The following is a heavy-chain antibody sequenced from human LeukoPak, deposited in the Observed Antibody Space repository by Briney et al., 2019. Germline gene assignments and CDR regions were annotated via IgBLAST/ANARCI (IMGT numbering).Heavy chain of an antibody. CDR1: GGTFSSYA. D-gene: IGHD3-10*01. J-gene: IGHJ4*02. CDR2: IMPIFGTA. CDR3: ARGSWFGEGGVVPTFDY. Sequence: SVKVSRKASGGTFSSYAISWVRQAPGQGLEWMGGIMPIFGTANYAQKFQGRVTITADKSTSTAYMELSSLRSEDTAVYYCARGSWFGEGGVVPTFDYWGQGTLVTVSS. V-gene: IGHV1-69*06.